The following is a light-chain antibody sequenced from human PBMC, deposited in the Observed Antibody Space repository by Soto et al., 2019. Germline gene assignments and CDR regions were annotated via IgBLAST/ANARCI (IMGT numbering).Light chain of an antibody. J-gene: IGKJ5*01. Sequence: EIVMTQSPATLSVSPWERATLSCRASQSVSSNLAWYQQKPGQAPRLLIYDASNRATGIPARFSGSGSGTDFTLTINSLEPEDSAVYYCQQRSNWPSITFGQGTRLEIK. CDR3: QQRSNWPSIT. V-gene: IGKV3-11*01. CDR1: QSVSSN. CDR2: DAS.